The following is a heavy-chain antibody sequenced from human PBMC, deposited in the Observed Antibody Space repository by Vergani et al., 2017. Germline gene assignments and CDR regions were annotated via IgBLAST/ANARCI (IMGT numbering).Heavy chain of an antibody. J-gene: IGHJ4*02. CDR1: GFTFSSYS. V-gene: IGHV3-33*08. D-gene: IGHD3-10*01. CDR2: IWYDGSNK. CDR3: ASRMGNVLLWFGELMSPFDY. Sequence: VQLVESGGGLVKPGGSLRLSCAASGFTFSSYSMNWVRQAPGKGLEWVAVIWYDGSNKYYADSVKGRFTISRDNSKNTLYLQMNSLRAEDTAVYYCASRMGNVLLWFGELMSPFDYWGQGTLVTVSS.